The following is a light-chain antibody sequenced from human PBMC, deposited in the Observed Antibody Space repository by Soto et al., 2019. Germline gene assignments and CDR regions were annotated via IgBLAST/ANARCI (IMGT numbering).Light chain of an antibody. CDR3: SSYTRSSPYV. J-gene: IGLJ1*01. CDR2: EVT. Sequence: QSALTQPASVSGSPEQSITISCTGTSSDVGAYNLVSWYQQHPGKAPKLMIYEVTNRPSGVSNRFSGSKSGNTASLTISGLQAEDEADYYCSSYTRSSPYVFGSGTKVTVL. V-gene: IGLV2-14*02. CDR1: SSDVGAYNL.